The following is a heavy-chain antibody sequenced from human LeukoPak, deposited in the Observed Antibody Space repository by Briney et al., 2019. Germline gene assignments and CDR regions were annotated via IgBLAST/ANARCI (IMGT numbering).Heavy chain of an antibody. J-gene: IGHJ4*02. CDR2: IYYTGGT. Sequence: SETLPLTCSVSGDSITSTSYYWAWIRQPPEKGLEWIGSIYYTGGTNYSPSLKSRVTISVDTSKNQFSLKLNSVTAADTAVYYCARHGGTRITLVQVYYFDYWGQGTLVSVSS. CDR1: GDSITSTSYY. CDR3: ARHGGTRITLVQVYYFDY. V-gene: IGHV4-39*01. D-gene: IGHD1-14*01.